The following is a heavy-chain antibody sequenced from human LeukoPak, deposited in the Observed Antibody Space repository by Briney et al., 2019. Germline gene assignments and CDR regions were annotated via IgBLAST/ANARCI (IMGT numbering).Heavy chain of an antibody. CDR2: ISTYNGNT. V-gene: IGHV1-18*01. CDR1: GYTFTSYG. D-gene: IGHD3-22*01. Sequence: GASVKVSCKASGYTFTSYGISWVRQAPGQGLEWMGWISTYNGNTNYAQKLQGRVSMTTDTSTSTAYMELRRLRSDDTAVYYCARDLVVITARNFDYWGQGTLVTVSS. J-gene: IGHJ4*02. CDR3: ARDLVVITARNFDY.